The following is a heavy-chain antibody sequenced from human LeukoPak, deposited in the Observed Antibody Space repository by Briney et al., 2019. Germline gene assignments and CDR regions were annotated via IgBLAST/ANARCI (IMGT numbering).Heavy chain of an antibody. CDR2: IYPCDSDT. V-gene: IGHV5-51*01. Sequence: GESLKISSKGSGYSFTNYWIGWVRQMPGKDLEWMGIIYPCDSDTRYIPSFQGQVTISADKSINTACLQWSSLKASDTAMYYCARRVDSYWFFDYWGQGTLVTVSS. CDR3: ARRVDSYWFFDY. J-gene: IGHJ4*02. CDR1: GYSFTNYW. D-gene: IGHD1-26*01.